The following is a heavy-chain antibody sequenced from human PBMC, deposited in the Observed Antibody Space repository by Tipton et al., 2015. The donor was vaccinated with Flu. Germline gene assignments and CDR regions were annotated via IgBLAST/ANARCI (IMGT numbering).Heavy chain of an antibody. J-gene: IGHJ4*02. CDR2: IYYSGST. V-gene: IGHV4-59*01. D-gene: IGHD2-2*01. Sequence: TLSLTCTVSGGSISSYYWSWIRQPPGKGLEWIGYIYYSGSTNYNPSLKSRVTISADTSNNQFSLKLGSVTAADTAVYYCARGDCSSTSCLDYWGQGTLVTVSS. CDR1: GGSISSYY. CDR3: ARGDCSSTSCLDY.